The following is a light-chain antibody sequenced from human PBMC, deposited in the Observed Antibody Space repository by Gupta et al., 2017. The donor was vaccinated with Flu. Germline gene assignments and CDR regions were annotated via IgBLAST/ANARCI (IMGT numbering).Light chain of an antibody. J-gene: IGKJ2*01. Sequence: PSSLSASVGDRVTITCRASQSISSYLNWYQQKPGTAPKLLIYAASSLQSGVPSRFSGSGSGTDFTLTISRLQPEDFATYYCQQRYGTPMTFGQGTKVAIK. CDR2: AAS. CDR3: QQRYGTPMT. V-gene: IGKV1-39*01. CDR1: QSISSY.